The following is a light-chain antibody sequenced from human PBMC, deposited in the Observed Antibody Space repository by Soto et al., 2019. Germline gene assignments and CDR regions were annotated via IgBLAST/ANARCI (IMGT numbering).Light chain of an antibody. V-gene: IGKV3-20*01. J-gene: IGKJ2*01. Sequence: EIVLTQSPGTLSLSPGGRATLSCRASQTVSSSYLAWYQQKPGQAPRLLIYGASTRATGIPGRFSGSASGTDFTLAISRLEPEDFAVYYCQQYGTSPMYTFGQGTNLKIK. CDR2: GAS. CDR3: QQYGTSPMYT. CDR1: QTVSSSY.